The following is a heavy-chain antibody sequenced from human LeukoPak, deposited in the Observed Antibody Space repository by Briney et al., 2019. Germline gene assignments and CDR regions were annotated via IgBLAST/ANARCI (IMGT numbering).Heavy chain of an antibody. J-gene: IGHJ3*02. CDR3: ARDLVVPAAIQGYDAFDI. CDR1: GFTFSSYS. V-gene: IGHV3-48*01. Sequence: GGSLRLSCAASGFTFSSYSMNWVRQVPGKGLEWVSYISSSSSTIYYADSVKGRFTISRDNAKNSLYLQMNSLRAEDTAVYYCARDLVVPAAIQGYDAFDIWGQGTMVTVSS. D-gene: IGHD2-2*01. CDR2: ISSSSSTI.